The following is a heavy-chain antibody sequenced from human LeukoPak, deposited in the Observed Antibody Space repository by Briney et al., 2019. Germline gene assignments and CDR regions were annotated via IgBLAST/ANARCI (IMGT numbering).Heavy chain of an antibody. Sequence: ASVKVSCKASGGTFRSYGFSWVRQAPGQGLEWMGWISAYNGNTNYAQKLQGRVTMTTDTSTSTAYMELRSLRSDDTAVYYCARSGIAAAPPNYMDVWGKGTTVTVSS. CDR2: ISAYNGNT. CDR1: GGTFRSYG. CDR3: ARSGIAAAPPNYMDV. V-gene: IGHV1-18*01. D-gene: IGHD6-13*01. J-gene: IGHJ6*03.